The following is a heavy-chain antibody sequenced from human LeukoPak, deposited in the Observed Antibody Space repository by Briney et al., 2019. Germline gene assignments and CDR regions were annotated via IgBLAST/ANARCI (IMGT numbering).Heavy chain of an antibody. J-gene: IGHJ4*02. CDR2: INHSGST. CDR1: DGSFSGYY. D-gene: IGHD1-14*01. Sequence: SETLSLTCAVYDGSFSGYYWSWIRQPPGKGLEWIGEINHSGSTNYNPSLKSRVTISLDTSKSQFSLKVRYVTAADTAVYYCARRRKSTDNWGQGSLVTVSS. V-gene: IGHV4-34*01. CDR3: ARRRKSTDN.